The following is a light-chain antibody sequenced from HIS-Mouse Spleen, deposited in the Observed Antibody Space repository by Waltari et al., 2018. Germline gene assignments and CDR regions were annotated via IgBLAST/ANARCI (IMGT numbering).Light chain of an antibody. Sequence: QSALTQPASVSGSPGQSITISCTGTSTDVGGYNYFSWYQQHPGKAPKLMIYDVSHRPSGVSNRFSGSKSGNTASLTISGLQAEDEADYYCSSYTSSSTRVFGGGTKLTVL. V-gene: IGLV2-14*03. J-gene: IGLJ3*02. CDR3: SSYTSSSTRV. CDR1: STDVGGYNY. CDR2: DVS.